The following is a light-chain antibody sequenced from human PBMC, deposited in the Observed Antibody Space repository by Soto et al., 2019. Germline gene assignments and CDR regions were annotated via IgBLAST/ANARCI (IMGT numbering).Light chain of an antibody. CDR2: EVS. J-gene: IGLJ1*01. V-gene: IGLV2-14*01. CDR3: FSYSHINAHF. CDR1: SSDIGGYNY. Sequence: QSALTQPASVSGSPGQSITISCTGTSSDIGGYNYVSWYQQHPGKAPKLMIYEVSNRPSGVSTRFSRSKSGNTASLTISGHQAEDEANYYCFSYSHINAHFFXTGTKLTVL.